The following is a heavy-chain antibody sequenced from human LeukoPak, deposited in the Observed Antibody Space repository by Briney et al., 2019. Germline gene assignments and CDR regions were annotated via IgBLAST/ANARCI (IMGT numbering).Heavy chain of an antibody. Sequence: ASVKVSCKASGYSFSSCSIIWVRQAPGQGLEWMGWISGYNGKTKYAEKFQDRVTLTTDTSTSTAYMEMRSLRHDDTAIYYCARGLQWNYDLGWVAPWGPGTLVAVSS. D-gene: IGHD1-7*01. CDR3: ARGLQWNYDLGWVAP. CDR1: GYSFSSCS. J-gene: IGHJ5*02. V-gene: IGHV1-18*01. CDR2: ISGYNGKT.